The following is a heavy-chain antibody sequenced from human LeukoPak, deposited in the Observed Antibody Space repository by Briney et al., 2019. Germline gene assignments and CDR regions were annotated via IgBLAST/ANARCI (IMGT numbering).Heavy chain of an antibody. J-gene: IGHJ5*02. D-gene: IGHD3-22*01. V-gene: IGHV1-69*05. CDR2: IIPIFGTA. Sequence: SVKVSCKASGGTFSSYAISWVRQAPGQGLEWMGGIIPIFGTANYAQKFQGRVTITTDESTSTAYMELSSLRSEDTAVYYCARDRYYYDSSGHTGHWLDPWGQGTLVTVSS. CDR1: GGTFSSYA. CDR3: ARDRYYYDSSGHTGHWLDP.